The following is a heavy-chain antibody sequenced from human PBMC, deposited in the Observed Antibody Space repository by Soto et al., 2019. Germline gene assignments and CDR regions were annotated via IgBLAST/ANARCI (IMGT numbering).Heavy chain of an antibody. V-gene: IGHV3-21*01. CDR2: ISSSSSYI. CDR3: ARDKSNELFDY. J-gene: IGHJ4*02. Sequence: GGSLRLSCAAFGFTFSSYSMNWVRQAPGKGLEWVSSISSSSSYIYYADSVKGRFTISRDNAKNSLYLQMNSLRAEDTAVYYCARDKSNELFDYWGQGTLVTVSS. CDR1: GFTFSSYS. D-gene: IGHD1-7*01.